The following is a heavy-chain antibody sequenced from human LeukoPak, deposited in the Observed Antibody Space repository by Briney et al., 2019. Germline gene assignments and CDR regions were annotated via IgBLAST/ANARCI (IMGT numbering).Heavy chain of an antibody. CDR3: ARMVGGGKSWFDS. Sequence: GGSLRLSCAASGVTFSIYLMHCVRQAPGKGLVWVSRIDTDGSRTSYADSVKGRFTISRDNAKNRLYLQMNSLRGEDTAVYYCARMVGGGKSWFDSWGQGTLVTVPS. CDR1: GVTFSIYL. D-gene: IGHD4-23*01. J-gene: IGHJ5*01. V-gene: IGHV3-74*01. CDR2: IDTDGSRT.